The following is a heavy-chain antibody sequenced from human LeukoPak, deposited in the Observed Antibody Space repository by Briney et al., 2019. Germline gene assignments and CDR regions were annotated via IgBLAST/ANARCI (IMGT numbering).Heavy chain of an antibody. D-gene: IGHD4-17*01. CDR1: GFTGSHNY. Sequence: GGSLRLSCAASGFTGSHNYMSWVRQAPGKGLEWVSATHSSGGTYYADTVKGRFTISRDTSKNTLYLQINSLSVEDTAVYYCIVFGDSNHWGQGTLVSVSS. CDR3: IVFGDSNH. V-gene: IGHV3-53*01. J-gene: IGHJ5*02. CDR2: THSSGGT.